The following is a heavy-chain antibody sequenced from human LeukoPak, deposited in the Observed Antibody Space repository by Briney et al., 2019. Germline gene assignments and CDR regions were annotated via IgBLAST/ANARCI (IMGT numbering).Heavy chain of an antibody. Sequence: SVKVSCKASGGTFSSYAISWVRQAPGQGLEWMGRIIPIFGTANYAQKFQGRVTITTDESTSTAYMELSSLRSEDTAVYYCAREFRVGVVVPAAQSKDDYWGQGTLSPSPQ. V-gene: IGHV1-69*05. D-gene: IGHD2-2*01. CDR2: IIPIFGTA. CDR1: GGTFSSYA. CDR3: AREFRVGVVVPAAQSKDDY. J-gene: IGHJ4*02.